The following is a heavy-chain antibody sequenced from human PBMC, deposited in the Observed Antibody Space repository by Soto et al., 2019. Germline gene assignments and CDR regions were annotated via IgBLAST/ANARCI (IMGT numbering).Heavy chain of an antibody. D-gene: IGHD4-17*01. CDR3: ARVGTTVTTKGWFDP. V-gene: IGHV1-46*01. Sequence: QVQLVQSGAEVKKPGASVKVSCKASGYTFTSYYMHWVRQAPGQGLEWTGIINPSGGSTSYAQKFQGRVTMTRDTSTSTVYMELSSLRSEDTAVYYCARVGTTVTTKGWFDPWGQGTLVTVSS. CDR1: GYTFTSYY. J-gene: IGHJ5*02. CDR2: INPSGGST.